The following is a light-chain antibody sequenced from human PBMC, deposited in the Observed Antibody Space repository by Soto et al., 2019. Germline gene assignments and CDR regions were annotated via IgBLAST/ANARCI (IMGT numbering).Light chain of an antibody. Sequence: DIHLTQSPSFLSASVGDRVTVTCRASQDISTYLAWFQQKPGKAPQLRVYPASTLQGGVPSRFSGRGSGTEFSLTISSLQPEDFATYYCQQLRTYPYTFGQGTKLDIK. CDR3: QQLRTYPYT. J-gene: IGKJ2*01. V-gene: IGKV1-9*01. CDR1: QDISTY. CDR2: PAS.